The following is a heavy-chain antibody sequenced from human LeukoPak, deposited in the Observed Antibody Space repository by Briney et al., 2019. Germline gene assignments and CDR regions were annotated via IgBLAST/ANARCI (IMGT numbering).Heavy chain of an antibody. CDR2: SYTSGST. Sequence: SETLSLTCTVSGGSISSYYWSWIRQPAGKGLEWMGRSYTSGSTNYNPSLKSRVTMSVDTSKNQFSLKLSSVTAADTAVYYCARAPPGIAAAGLGFDYWGQGTLVTVSS. CDR3: ARAPPGIAAAGLGFDY. CDR1: GGSISSYY. V-gene: IGHV4-4*07. J-gene: IGHJ4*02. D-gene: IGHD6-13*01.